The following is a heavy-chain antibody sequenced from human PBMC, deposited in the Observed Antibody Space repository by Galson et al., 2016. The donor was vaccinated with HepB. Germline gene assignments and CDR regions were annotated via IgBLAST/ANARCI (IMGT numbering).Heavy chain of an antibody. CDR1: GFTFSKNW. V-gene: IGHV3-7*01. Sequence: SLRLSCAVSGFTFSKNWMSWVRQAPGKGLEWVANIKEDGSDKFYVDSVKGRFTISRDNAKNSLYLQMSSLRVEDTAVYYCVRIGVVIPATKLGYWGQGTLVTVSS. D-gene: IGHD2-2*01. CDR3: VRIGVVIPATKLGY. CDR2: IKEDGSDK. J-gene: IGHJ4*02.